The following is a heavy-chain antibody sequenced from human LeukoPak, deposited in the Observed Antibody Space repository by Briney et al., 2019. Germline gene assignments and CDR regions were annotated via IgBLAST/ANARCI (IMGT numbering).Heavy chain of an antibody. Sequence: SETLSLTCADYGGSFRGYYWSWIRQPPGKGLERIGEINHSGSTNYNPYLKSRVTISVDTSKNQCSLKLSSVTAADTAVYYCARALYGGKVFDYWGQGTLVTVSS. J-gene: IGHJ4*02. CDR2: INHSGST. D-gene: IGHD4-23*01. CDR1: GGSFRGYY. V-gene: IGHV4-34*01. CDR3: ARALYGGKVFDY.